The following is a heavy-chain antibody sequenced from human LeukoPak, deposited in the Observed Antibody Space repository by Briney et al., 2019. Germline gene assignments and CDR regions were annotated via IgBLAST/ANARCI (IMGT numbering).Heavy chain of an antibody. Sequence: GESLKISCKGSGYSFTSYWIGWVRQMPGKGLEWMGIIYPGDSDTSYSPSFQGQVTISADKSISTAYLQWSSLKASDTAMYYCARLAHPDFDWLLYGKDYYYGMDVWGQGTTVTVSS. J-gene: IGHJ6*02. CDR2: IYPGDSDT. CDR3: ARLAHPDFDWLLYGKDYYYGMDV. D-gene: IGHD3-9*01. CDR1: GYSFTSYW. V-gene: IGHV5-51*01.